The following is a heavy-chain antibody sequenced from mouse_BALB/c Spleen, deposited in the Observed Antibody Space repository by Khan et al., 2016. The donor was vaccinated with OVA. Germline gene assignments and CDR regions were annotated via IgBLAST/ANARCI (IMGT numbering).Heavy chain of an antibody. V-gene: IGHV1S136*01. Sequence: VQLKQSGPEVVKPGASVKMSCKASGYTFTSYVMHWVKQKPGQGLEWIGYIYPFNDFTKFNEKFNGKATLTSDKSSSIAYMEISSLTSEDSAVYYCAQVGTYYVSFVYWGQGTLVTVSA. D-gene: IGHD1-1*01. CDR3: AQVGTYYVSFVY. CDR2: IYPFNDFT. J-gene: IGHJ3*01. CDR1: GYTFTSYV.